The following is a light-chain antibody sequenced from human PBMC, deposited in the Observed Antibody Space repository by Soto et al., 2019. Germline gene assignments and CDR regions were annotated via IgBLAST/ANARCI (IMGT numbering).Light chain of an antibody. CDR2: DAS. CDR3: QQHKTYSNT. J-gene: IGKJ2*01. V-gene: IGKV1-5*01. CDR1: QSISSW. Sequence: DIQMTQSPSALSASVGDRVTITCRASQSISSWVAWYQQKPGKAPKLLIYDASSLESRVPSRYSGSGSGPEFTLTISGLRTADLASYSTQQHKTYSNTSGKGTNLEI.